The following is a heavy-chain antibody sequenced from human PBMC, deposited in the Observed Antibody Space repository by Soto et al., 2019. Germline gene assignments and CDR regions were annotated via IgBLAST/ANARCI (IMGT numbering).Heavy chain of an antibody. Sequence: QVQLQQWGAGLLKPSETLSLTCAVYGGSFSDYYWSWIRQTPGKGLEWLGDITHSGSINYNPSLKSRVIISGDTSKNQFSLNLTSVTAADTAVYYCATRLQRHFDHWCQGTMVTVSS. V-gene: IGHV4-34*01. CDR2: ITHSGSI. CDR1: GGSFSDYY. J-gene: IGHJ4*02. CDR3: ATRLQRHFDH.